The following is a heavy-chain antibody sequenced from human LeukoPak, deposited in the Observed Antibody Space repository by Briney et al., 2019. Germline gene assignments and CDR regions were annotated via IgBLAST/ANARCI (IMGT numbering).Heavy chain of an antibody. CDR3: ARLVGYELHLYYFDY. CDR2: IYYSGST. Sequence: KPSETLSLTCTVSGGSISSSSYYWGWIGQPPGKGLAWIGSIYYSGSTYYNPSLKSRVTISVDTSKNQFSLKLSSVTAADTAVYYCARLVGYELHLYYFDYWGQGTLVTVSS. J-gene: IGHJ4*02. D-gene: IGHD5-18*01. V-gene: IGHV4-39*01. CDR1: GGSISSSSYY.